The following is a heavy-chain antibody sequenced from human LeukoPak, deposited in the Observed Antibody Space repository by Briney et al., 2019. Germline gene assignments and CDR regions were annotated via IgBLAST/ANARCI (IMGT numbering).Heavy chain of an antibody. CDR2: IIPIFGTA. D-gene: IGHD3-3*01. CDR1: GYTFTSYA. J-gene: IGHJ5*02. CDR3: ARDPLTRYDFWSGYSWFDP. V-gene: IGHV1-69*13. Sequence: SVKVSCKASGYTFTSYAISWVRQAPGQGLEWMGGIIPIFGTANYAQKFQGRVTITADESTSTAYMELSSLRSEDTAVYYCARDPLTRYDFWSGYSWFDPWGQGTLVTVSS.